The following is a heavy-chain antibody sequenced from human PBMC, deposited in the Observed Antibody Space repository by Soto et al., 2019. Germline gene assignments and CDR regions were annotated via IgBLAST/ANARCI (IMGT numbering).Heavy chain of an antibody. V-gene: IGHV1-69*02. CDR2: IIPILGIA. Sequence: QVQLVQSGAEEKKPGSSVKVSCKASGGTFSSYTISWVRQAPGQGLEWMGRIIPILGIANYAQKLQGRVTITAYKSTSTAYMELSSLRSEDTAVYYCALRIAAAGGVDYWGQGTLVTVSS. CDR1: GGTFSSYT. CDR3: ALRIAAAGGVDY. D-gene: IGHD6-13*01. J-gene: IGHJ4*02.